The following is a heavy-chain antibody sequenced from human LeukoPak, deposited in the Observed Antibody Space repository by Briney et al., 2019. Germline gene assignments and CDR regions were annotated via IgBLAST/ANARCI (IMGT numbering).Heavy chain of an antibody. V-gene: IGHV3-7*05. D-gene: IGHD2-21*02. J-gene: IGHJ4*02. Sequence: GGSLRLSCAASGFTFSGYWMSWVRQAPGKGLEWVANIKQDGSEKYYVDSVKGRFTISRDNAKNSLYLQMNSLRAEDTAVYYCARGGDYYNGYYFDYWGQGTLVAVSP. CDR3: ARGGDYYNGYYFDY. CDR2: IKQDGSEK. CDR1: GFTFSGYW.